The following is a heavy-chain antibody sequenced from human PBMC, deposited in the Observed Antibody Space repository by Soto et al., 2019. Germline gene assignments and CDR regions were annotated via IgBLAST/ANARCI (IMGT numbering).Heavy chain of an antibody. J-gene: IGHJ3*02. CDR1: GGSFSGYY. CDR2: INHSGST. CDR3: ARGSWGIAVAGHAFDI. V-gene: IGHV4-34*01. Sequence: SETLSLTCAVYGGSFSGYYWSWIRQPPGKGLEWIGEINHSGSTNYNPSLKSRVTISVDTSKNQFSLKLSSVTAADTAVYYCARGSWGIAVAGHAFDIWGQGTMVTVSS. D-gene: IGHD6-19*01.